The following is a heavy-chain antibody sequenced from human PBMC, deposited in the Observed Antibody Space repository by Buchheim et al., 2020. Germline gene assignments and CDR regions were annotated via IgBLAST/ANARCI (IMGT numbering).Heavy chain of an antibody. CDR1: GYTFTSYD. CDR2: MNPNSGNT. V-gene: IGHV1-8*01. J-gene: IGHJ6*01. Sequence: QVQLVQSGAEVKKPGASVKVSCKASGYTFTSYDNNWVRQATGQGPEWMGWMNPNSGNTGYAQKFQGRVSMTRNTTISTAYMELSSLRSEDTAVYYCARGFKVVTMIVVVTVGEYGMDVWGQGT. CDR3: ARGFKVVTMIVVVTVGEYGMDV. D-gene: IGHD3-22*01.